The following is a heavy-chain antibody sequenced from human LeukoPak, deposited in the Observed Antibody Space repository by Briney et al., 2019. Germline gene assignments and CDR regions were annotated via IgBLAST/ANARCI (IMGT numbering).Heavy chain of an antibody. CDR2: INIGGTNT. J-gene: IGHJ5*02. V-gene: IGHV3-11*01. Sequence: PGGSLRLSCAASGFTFNDYYMSWIRQAPGKGLEWLSYINIGGTNTHYSDSVKGRFTISRDNAKKSLYLEMNNLRAEDTAVYYCATDGAGFDTWGQGVLVTVSS. CDR1: GFTFNDYY. CDR3: ATDGAGFDT.